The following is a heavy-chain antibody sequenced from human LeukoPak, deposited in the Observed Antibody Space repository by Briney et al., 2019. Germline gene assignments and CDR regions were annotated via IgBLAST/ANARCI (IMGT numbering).Heavy chain of an antibody. CDR1: GFIFNDYA. J-gene: IGHJ4*02. V-gene: IGHV3-43D*03. Sequence: QPGGPLGFSCEASGFIFNDYAMHWVRQVPGKGLEWISLRNGGHTYYADAEKARFTISRDNIKKSRYLQMNSLRHEDTALYYCAKDRSYNSYFDYWGQGTLVTV. CDR2: RNGGHT. D-gene: IGHD5-24*01. CDR3: AKDRSYNSYFDY.